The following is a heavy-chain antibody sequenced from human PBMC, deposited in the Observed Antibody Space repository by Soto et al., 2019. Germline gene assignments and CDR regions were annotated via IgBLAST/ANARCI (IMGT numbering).Heavy chain of an antibody. Sequence: SETLSLTCTVSGGSISSYYWSWIRQPAGKGLEWIGRIYTSGSTNYNPSLKSRVTMSVDTSKNQFSLKLSSVAAADTAVYYCARDYYGSSGYYYYYYGMDVWGQGTTVTVSS. J-gene: IGHJ6*02. D-gene: IGHD3-22*01. CDR1: GGSISSYY. CDR2: IYTSGST. V-gene: IGHV4-4*07. CDR3: ARDYYGSSGYYYYYYGMDV.